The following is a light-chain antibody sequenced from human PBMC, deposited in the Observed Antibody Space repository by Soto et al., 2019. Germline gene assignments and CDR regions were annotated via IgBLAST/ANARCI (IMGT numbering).Light chain of an antibody. Sequence: QSALTQPASVSGSPGQSITISCTGTSSDVGSYNRVSWYQHHPGKAPKLMIYADNERPSGVSNRFSGSKSGNTASLTISGLQAEDEADYYCCSYSISSTYVFGTGTKLTVL. V-gene: IGLV2-23*01. J-gene: IGLJ1*01. CDR2: ADN. CDR3: CSYSISSTYV. CDR1: SSDVGSYNR.